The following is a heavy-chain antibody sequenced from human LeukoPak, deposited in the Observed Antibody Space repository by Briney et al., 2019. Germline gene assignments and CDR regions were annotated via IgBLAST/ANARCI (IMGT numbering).Heavy chain of an antibody. CDR3: AKDTAFYYDSSGSIDI. V-gene: IGHV3-21*04. CDR1: GFTFSSYS. D-gene: IGHD3-22*01. J-gene: IGHJ3*02. Sequence: GGSLRLSCAASGFTFSSYSMNWVRQAPGKGLEWVSSISSRSSYIYYADSVKGRFTISRDNSKNTLYLQMNILRAEDTAVYYCAKDTAFYYDSSGSIDIWGQGTMVTVSS. CDR2: ISSRSSYI.